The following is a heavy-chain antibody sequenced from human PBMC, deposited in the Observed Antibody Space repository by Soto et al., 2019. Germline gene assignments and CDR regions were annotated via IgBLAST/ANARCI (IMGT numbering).Heavy chain of an antibody. CDR3: ARRYYDSSGYSRSSFDY. V-gene: IGHV1-69*13. J-gene: IGHJ4*02. Sequence: SVKVSCKASGGTFSSYAISWVRQAPGQGLEWMGGIIPIFGTANYAQKFQGRVTITADESTSTAYMELSSLRSEDTAVYYCARRYYDSSGYSRSSFDYWGQGTLVTVSS. CDR1: GGTFSSYA. CDR2: IIPIFGTA. D-gene: IGHD3-22*01.